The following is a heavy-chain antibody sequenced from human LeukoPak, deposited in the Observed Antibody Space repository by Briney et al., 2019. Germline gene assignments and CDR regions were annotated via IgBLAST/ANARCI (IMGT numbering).Heavy chain of an antibody. CDR3: ARGSERWLQSGNDY. CDR2: IYYSGST. Sequence: SETLSLTCIVSGGSISSYYWSWIRHPPAKGLVWIGYIYYSGSTNYNPSLKSRVTISVDTSKNQFSLKLSSVTAADTAVYYCARGSERWLQSGNDYWGQGTLVTVSS. CDR1: GGSISSYY. V-gene: IGHV4-59*01. D-gene: IGHD5-24*01. J-gene: IGHJ4*02.